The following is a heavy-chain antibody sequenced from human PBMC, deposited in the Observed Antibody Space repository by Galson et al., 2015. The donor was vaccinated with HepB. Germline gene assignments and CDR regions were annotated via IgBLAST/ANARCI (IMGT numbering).Heavy chain of an antibody. Sequence: SETLSLTCAVYGRSFSGYYWSWIRQPPGKGLEWIGEINHSGSTNYNPSLKSRVTISVDTSKNQFSLKLSSVTAADTAVYYCARGIGLVRATPGYFVYCGQGALVTVSS. J-gene: IGHJ4*02. CDR2: INHSGST. CDR3: ARGIGLVRATPGYFVY. D-gene: IGHD1-26*01. CDR1: GRSFSGYY. V-gene: IGHV4-34*01.